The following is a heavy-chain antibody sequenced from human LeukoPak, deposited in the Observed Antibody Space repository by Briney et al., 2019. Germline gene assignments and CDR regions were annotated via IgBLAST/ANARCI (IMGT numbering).Heavy chain of an antibody. Sequence: GGSLRHSCAASGFTFSSNSMKWVRQAPGKGLEWVSYISSSSSAIYYADSVKGRFTISRDNAKNSLYLQMNSLRAEDTAVYYCARGRDCGGDCYIFDYWGQGTLVTVSS. V-gene: IGHV3-48*04. D-gene: IGHD2-21*02. J-gene: IGHJ4*02. CDR2: ISSSSSAI. CDR1: GFTFSSNS. CDR3: ARGRDCGGDCYIFDY.